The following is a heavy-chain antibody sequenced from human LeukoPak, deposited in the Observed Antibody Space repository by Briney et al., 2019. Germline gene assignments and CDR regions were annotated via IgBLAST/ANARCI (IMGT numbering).Heavy chain of an antibody. V-gene: IGHV3-74*01. Sequence: GGSLRLSCAASGFTFSDTWMHWVRQAPGKGLVWVSRIRSDGSDTRYAESVKGRFTISRDNSKNTLYPQMNSLRAEDTAVYYCAKDSRGSSAWNHWGQGTLVTVSS. CDR1: GFTFSDTW. J-gene: IGHJ5*02. CDR2: IRSDGSDT. CDR3: AKDSRGSSAWNH. D-gene: IGHD2-2*01.